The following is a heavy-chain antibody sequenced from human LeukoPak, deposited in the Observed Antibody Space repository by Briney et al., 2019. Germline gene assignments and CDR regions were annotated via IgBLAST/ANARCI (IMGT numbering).Heavy chain of an antibody. Sequence: SETLSLSCTVSGGSITNYYWRRIRQPAGKGLEWIGRIYSSGSTNYNPSLKSRVTMSVDTSKNQFSLNLSSVTAADTAVYYCARVGSASYWYFDLWGRGTLVTVSS. D-gene: IGHD2-15*01. V-gene: IGHV4-4*07. CDR3: ARVGSASYWYFDL. J-gene: IGHJ2*01. CDR1: GGSITNYY. CDR2: IYSSGST.